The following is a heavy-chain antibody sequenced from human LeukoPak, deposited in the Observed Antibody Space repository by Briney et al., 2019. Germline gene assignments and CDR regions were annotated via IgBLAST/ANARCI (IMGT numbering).Heavy chain of an antibody. CDR2: IYYSGST. Sequence: SETLSLTCTVSGGSISSYYWGWIRQPPGKGLEWIGSIYYSGSTYYNPSLKSRVTISVDTSKNQFSLKLSSVTAADTAVYYCARGVMGAFDYWGQGTLVTVSS. D-gene: IGHD1-26*01. CDR3: ARGVMGAFDY. V-gene: IGHV4-39*07. J-gene: IGHJ4*02. CDR1: GGSISSYY.